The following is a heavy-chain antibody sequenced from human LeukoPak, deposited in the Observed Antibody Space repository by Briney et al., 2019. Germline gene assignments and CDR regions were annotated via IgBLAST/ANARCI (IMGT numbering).Heavy chain of an antibody. J-gene: IGHJ4*02. CDR3: ARSVDTAMVSADY. V-gene: IGHV4-31*11. Sequence: PSETLSLTCAVYGGSFSGYYWSWIRQHPGKGLEWIGYIYYSGSTYYNPSLKSRVTISVDTSKNQFSLKLSSVTAADTAVYYCARSVDTAMVSADYWGQGTLVTVSS. CDR2: IYYSGST. CDR1: GGSFSGYY. D-gene: IGHD5-18*01.